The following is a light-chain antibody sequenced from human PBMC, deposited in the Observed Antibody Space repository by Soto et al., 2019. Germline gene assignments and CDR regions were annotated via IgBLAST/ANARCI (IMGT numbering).Light chain of an antibody. CDR2: TNN. Sequence: QSVLTQTPSASGTPGQRVTISCSGSSSNIGSNTVNWYQQLPGTAPKLLIYTNNQRPSGVPDRSSGSKSGTSASLAISGLQSEDEADYYCAAWDDSLNGPNVVFGGGTKLTVL. CDR1: SSNIGSNT. CDR3: AAWDDSLNGPNVV. V-gene: IGLV1-44*01. J-gene: IGLJ2*01.